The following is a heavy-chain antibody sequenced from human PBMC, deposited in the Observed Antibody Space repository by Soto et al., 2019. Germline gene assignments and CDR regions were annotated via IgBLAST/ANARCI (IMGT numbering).Heavy chain of an antibody. CDR3: ARQRGGYCSSTSCYPGDYDY. CDR2: IYPGDSDT. CDR1: GYSFTSYW. J-gene: IGHJ4*02. V-gene: IGHV5-51*01. Sequence: GESLKISCXGSGYSFTSYWIAWVRQMPGKALEWMGIIYPGDSDTRYSPSFQGQVTISADKSLSTAYLQWSSLKASDTAMYYCARQRGGYCSSTSCYPGDYDYWGQGTLVTVSS. D-gene: IGHD2-2*01.